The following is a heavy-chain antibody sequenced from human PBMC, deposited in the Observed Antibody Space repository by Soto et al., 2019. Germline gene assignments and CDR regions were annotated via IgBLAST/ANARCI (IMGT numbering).Heavy chain of an antibody. Sequence: HVQLVQSEPEVKKPGASVKVSCKASGYTFRSYGINWVRQAPGQGREWMGWISGYDGNTNYAQKFQGRVTLTTDTTTSTADMELRNLRSDDTPVYYCARGGSGSYIDYWGRGALVTVSS. V-gene: IGHV1-18*01. CDR1: GYTFRSYG. D-gene: IGHD3-22*01. J-gene: IGHJ4*02. CDR2: ISGYDGNT. CDR3: ARGGSGSYIDY.